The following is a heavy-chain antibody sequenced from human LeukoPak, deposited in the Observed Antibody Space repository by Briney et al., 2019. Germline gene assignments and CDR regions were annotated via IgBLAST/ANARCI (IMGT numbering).Heavy chain of an antibody. V-gene: IGHV3-66*02. D-gene: IGHD6-6*01. Sequence: GGSLRLSCAASGFTVSSNYMSWVRQAPGKGLEWVSVIYSGGSTYYADSMKGRFTISRDNSKNTLCLQMNSLRAEDTAVYYCARDSRSGYYYGMDVWGQGTTVTVSS. CDR3: ARDSRSGYYYGMDV. CDR2: IYSGGST. CDR1: GFTVSSNY. J-gene: IGHJ6*02.